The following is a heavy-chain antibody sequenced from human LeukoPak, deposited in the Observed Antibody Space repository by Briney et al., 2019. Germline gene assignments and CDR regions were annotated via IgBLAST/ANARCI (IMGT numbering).Heavy chain of an antibody. CDR3: ARDLGVVPAAISFDY. J-gene: IGHJ4*02. V-gene: IGHV1-69*04. CDR1: GGTFSSYA. CDR2: IIPILGIA. D-gene: IGHD2-2*02. Sequence: ASVKVSCKASGGTFSSYAISWVRQAPGQGLEWMGRIIPILGIANYAQKFQGRVTITADKSTSTAYMELSSLRSEDTAVYYCARDLGVVPAAISFDYWGQGTLVTASS.